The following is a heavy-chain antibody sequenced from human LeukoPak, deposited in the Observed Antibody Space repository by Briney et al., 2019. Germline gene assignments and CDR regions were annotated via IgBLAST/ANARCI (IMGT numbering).Heavy chain of an antibody. V-gene: IGHV3-30*18. CDR2: ISYDGSNK. Sequence: GRSLRLSCAASGFTFSSYGMHWVRQAPGKGLEWVAVISYDGSNKYYADSVKGRFTISRDNSKNTLYLQMNSLRAEDTAVYYCAKDLRDGYNYYFDYWGQGTLVTVSS. J-gene: IGHJ4*02. D-gene: IGHD5-24*01. CDR1: GFTFSSYG. CDR3: AKDLRDGYNYYFDY.